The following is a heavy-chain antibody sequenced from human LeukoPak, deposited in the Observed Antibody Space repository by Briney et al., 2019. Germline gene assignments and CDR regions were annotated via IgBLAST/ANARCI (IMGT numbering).Heavy chain of an antibody. J-gene: IGHJ5*02. D-gene: IGHD1-26*01. CDR1: GGSISSYY. CDR3: ARVVVGATYNWFDP. V-gene: IGHV4-59*01. Sequence: KPSETLSLTCTVSGGSISSYYWSWIRQPPGKGLEWIGYIYYSGSTNYNPSLKSRVTISVDTSKNQFSLKLSSVTAADTAVYYCARVVVGATYNWFDPWGQGTLVIVSS. CDR2: IYYSGST.